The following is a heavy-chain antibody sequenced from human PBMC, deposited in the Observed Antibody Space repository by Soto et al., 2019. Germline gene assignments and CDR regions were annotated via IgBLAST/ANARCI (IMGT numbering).Heavy chain of an antibody. CDR3: ARDDRQAMAGANWFDP. D-gene: IGHD6-19*01. J-gene: IGHJ5*02. CDR1: GYTFTNYG. V-gene: IGHV1-18*01. CDR2: ISADNGNT. Sequence: QVQLVQSGAEVKKPGASVRVSCKASGYTFTNYGISWVRQAPGQGLEWMGWISADNGNTNYAQRLQDRVTMTTDTSTSTAYRELRSLRSDDTAVYYCARDDRQAMAGANWFDPWGQGTLVTVSS.